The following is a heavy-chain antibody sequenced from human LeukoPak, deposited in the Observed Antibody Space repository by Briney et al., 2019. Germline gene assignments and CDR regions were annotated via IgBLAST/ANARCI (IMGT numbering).Heavy chain of an antibody. CDR2: ITGSGSTT. CDR3: GKDPNGDYVGAFDFQR. CDR1: GFTFRNYA. J-gene: IGHJ1*01. Sequence: GGSLRLSCAASGFTFRNYAVVWVRQAPGKGLEWVSAITGSGSTTYYADSVRGRFTIYRDDSKNTLYLQMNSLRGEDTAVYYCGKDPNGDYVGAFDFQRWGQGTLVTVSS. D-gene: IGHD4-17*01. V-gene: IGHV3-23*01.